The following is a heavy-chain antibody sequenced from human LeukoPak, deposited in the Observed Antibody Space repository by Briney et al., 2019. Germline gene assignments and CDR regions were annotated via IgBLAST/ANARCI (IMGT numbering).Heavy chain of an antibody. CDR3: ARGNGGNFDY. Sequence: PSETLSLTCAVSGGSISSGGYSWSWIRQPPGKGLEWIGYIYHSGSTYYNPSLKSRVTISVDRSKNQFSLKLCSVTAADTAVYYCARGNGGNFDYWGQGTLVTVSS. CDR2: IYHSGST. CDR1: GGSISSGGYS. V-gene: IGHV4-30-2*01. J-gene: IGHJ4*02. D-gene: IGHD4-23*01.